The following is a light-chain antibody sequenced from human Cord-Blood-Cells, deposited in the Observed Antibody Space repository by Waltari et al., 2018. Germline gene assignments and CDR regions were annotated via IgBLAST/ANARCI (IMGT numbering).Light chain of an antibody. CDR3: QSYDSSLSGYV. J-gene: IGLJ1*01. CDR2: GNS. CDR1: SSNIGAGYD. Sequence: QSVLTQPPSVSGAPGQRVTISCTGSSSNIGAGYDVHWYQQLPGPAPKLLIYGNSNRPSGVPDRVSGSKSGTSASLAITGLQAEDEADYYCQSYDSSLSGYVFGTGTKVTVL. V-gene: IGLV1-40*01.